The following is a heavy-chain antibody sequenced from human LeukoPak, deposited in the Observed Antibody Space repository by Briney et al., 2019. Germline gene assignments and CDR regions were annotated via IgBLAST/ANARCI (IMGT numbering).Heavy chain of an antibody. Sequence: GGSLRLSCAASGFTVSSSCMSWVRQAPGKGLEWVSVFYSGGSTYYADSVKGRFTISRDNSKNTLYLQMDSLRAEDTAVYYCARRKDAFDIWGQGTMVTVSS. CDR2: FYSGGST. J-gene: IGHJ3*02. V-gene: IGHV3-53*01. CDR3: ARRKDAFDI. CDR1: GFTVSSSC.